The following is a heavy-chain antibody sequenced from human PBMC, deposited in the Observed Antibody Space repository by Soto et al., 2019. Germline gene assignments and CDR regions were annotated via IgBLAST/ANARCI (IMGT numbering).Heavy chain of an antibody. V-gene: IGHV3-23*01. D-gene: IGHD6-13*01. J-gene: IGHJ6*02. CDR2: ISGSGGST. Sequence: PGESLKISCAASGFTFSSYAMSWVRQAPGMGLEWVSAISGSGGSTYYADSVKGRFTISRDNSKNTLYLQMNSLRAEDTAVYYCAKTLGGSSPIRYYYGMDVWGQGTTLTVSS. CDR1: GFTFSSYA. CDR3: AKTLGGSSPIRYYYGMDV.